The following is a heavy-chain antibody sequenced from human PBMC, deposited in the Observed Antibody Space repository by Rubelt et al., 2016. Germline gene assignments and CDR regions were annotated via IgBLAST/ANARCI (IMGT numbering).Heavy chain of an antibody. CDR3: ARGLYSSSPEYFQH. CDR2: ISAYNGNT. J-gene: IGHJ1*01. D-gene: IGHD6-13*01. CDR1: GYTFTSYG. V-gene: IGHV1-18*01. Sequence: GASVKVSCKASGYTFTSYGISWVRQAPGQGLEWMGWISAYNGNTNYAQKLQGRVTMTTDTSTSTAYLELRSLRSDDTAVYYCARGLYSSSPEYFQHWGQGTLVTVSS.